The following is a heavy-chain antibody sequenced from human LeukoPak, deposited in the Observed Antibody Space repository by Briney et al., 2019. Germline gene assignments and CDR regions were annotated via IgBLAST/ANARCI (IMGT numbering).Heavy chain of an antibody. CDR1: GFTVSSNY. Sequence: GGSLRLSCAASGFTVSSNYMSWVRQAPGKGLEWVSAISGSGGSTYYADSVKGRFTISRDNSKNTLYLQMNSLRAEDTAVYYCAKDRFPPSYSSALDYWGQGTLVTVSS. V-gene: IGHV3-23*01. CDR2: ISGSGGST. D-gene: IGHD3-22*01. CDR3: AKDRFPPSYSSALDY. J-gene: IGHJ4*02.